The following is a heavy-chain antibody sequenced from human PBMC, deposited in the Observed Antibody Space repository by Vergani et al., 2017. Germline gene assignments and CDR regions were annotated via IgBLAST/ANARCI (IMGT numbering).Heavy chain of an antibody. J-gene: IGHJ4*02. CDR2: IYTSGST. V-gene: IGHV4-61*02. CDR3: AREHPLIVVVPAAPTGFDY. D-gene: IGHD2-2*01. CDR1: GGSLSSGSYY. Sequence: QVQLQESGPGLVKPSQTLSLTCTVSGGSLSSGSYYWSWIRQPAGKGLEWIGRIYTSGSTNYNPSLKSRVTISVDTSKNQFSLKLSSVTAADTAVYYCAREHPLIVVVPAAPTGFDYWGQGTLVTVSS.